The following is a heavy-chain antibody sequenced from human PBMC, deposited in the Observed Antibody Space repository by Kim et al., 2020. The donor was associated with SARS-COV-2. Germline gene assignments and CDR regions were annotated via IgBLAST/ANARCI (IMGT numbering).Heavy chain of an antibody. V-gene: IGHV3-21*01. CDR2: ISSSSSYI. Sequence: GGSLRLSCAASGFTFSSYSMNWVRQAPGKGLEWVSSISSSSSYIYYADSVKGRFTISRDNAKNSLYLQMNSLRAEDTAVYYCARAGWYYYAEGAFDIWGQGTMVTVSS. CDR3: ARAGWYYYAEGAFDI. J-gene: IGHJ3*02. D-gene: IGHD3-10*01. CDR1: GFTFSSYS.